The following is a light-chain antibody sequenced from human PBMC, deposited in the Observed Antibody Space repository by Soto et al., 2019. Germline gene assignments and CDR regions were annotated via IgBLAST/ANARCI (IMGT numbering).Light chain of an antibody. CDR3: AAWDDSLSGWV. J-gene: IGLJ3*02. CDR1: SSNIGSNY. CDR2: RNN. V-gene: IGLV1-47*01. Sequence: QSVLTQPPSASGTPGQRVTISCSRSSSNIGSNYVYWYQQLPGTAPKLLIYRNNQRPSGVPDRFSGSKTGTSASLAISGLRSVDEADYYCAAWDDSLSGWVFGGGTKLTVL.